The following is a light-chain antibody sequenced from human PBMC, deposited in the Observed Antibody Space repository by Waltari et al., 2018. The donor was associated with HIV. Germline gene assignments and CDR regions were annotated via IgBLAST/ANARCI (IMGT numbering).Light chain of an antibody. CDR1: SGHCNYA. CDR3: QTWTTGIVL. V-gene: IGLV4-69*01. J-gene: IGLJ2*01. CDR2: LNSDGSY. Sequence: QLVLTQSPSASASLRASVKLTCTPSSGHCNYAIAWHQHQLEKGPRYLMRLNSDGSYLKGDGIPDRFSGSSSGAERYLIISSLQSEDEADYYCQTWTTGIVLFGGGTKLTVL.